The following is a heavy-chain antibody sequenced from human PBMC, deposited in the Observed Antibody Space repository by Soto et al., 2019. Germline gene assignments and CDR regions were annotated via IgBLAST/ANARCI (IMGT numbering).Heavy chain of an antibody. J-gene: IGHJ4*02. CDR3: AKAPTLYSSGGYVFDY. CDR2: ISGSGGST. D-gene: IGHD6-19*01. V-gene: IGHV3-23*01. CDR1: GFTFSSYA. Sequence: EVQLLESGGGLVQPGGSLRLSCAASGFTFSSYAMSWVRQAPGKGLEWVSAISGSGGSTYYADSVKGRFTISRDNSKNTLYLQMNSLRAEDTAVYYCAKAPTLYSSGGYVFDYWGQGTLVTVSS.